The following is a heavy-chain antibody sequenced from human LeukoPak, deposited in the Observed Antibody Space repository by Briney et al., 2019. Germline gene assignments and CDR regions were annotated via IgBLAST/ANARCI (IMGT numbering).Heavy chain of an antibody. D-gene: IGHD6-25*01. V-gene: IGHV3-33*08. CDR2: IWYDGSNK. CDR3: ARGLEHPAAGGFDY. Sequence: GGSLKLSCAASGFTFSGSAMHWVRQAPGKGLEWVAVIWYDGSNKYYADSVKGRFTISRDNSKNTLYLQMNSLRAEDTAVYYCARGLEHPAAGGFDYWGQGTLVTVSS. CDR1: GFTFSGSA. J-gene: IGHJ4*02.